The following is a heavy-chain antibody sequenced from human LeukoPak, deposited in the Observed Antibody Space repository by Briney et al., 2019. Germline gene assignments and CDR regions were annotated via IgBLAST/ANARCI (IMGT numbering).Heavy chain of an antibody. J-gene: IGHJ4*02. CDR3: AREQPAGSTDY. Sequence: PGGSLRLSCAACGFVFNTYFMHWVRQAPGKGLECVSAISGDGGSTYYANSVKGRFTISRDNSKNTLYLQMGSLRPDDTALYYCAREQPAGSTDYWGQGTLVTVSS. CDR1: GFVFNTYF. V-gene: IGHV3-64*01. D-gene: IGHD2-2*01. CDR2: ISGDGGST.